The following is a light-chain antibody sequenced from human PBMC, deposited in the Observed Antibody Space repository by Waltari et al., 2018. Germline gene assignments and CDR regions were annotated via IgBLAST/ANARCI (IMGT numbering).Light chain of an antibody. CDR1: QSVSTN. V-gene: IGKV3-15*01. Sequence: EIVMTQSPATLSVSHGERATLSCRASQSVSTNLAWYQQKPGQAPSLLIYGASTRATGIPARFSGSGSGTEFTLTISSLQSEDFAVYYCQQHNNWPRTFGQGTKVEVK. CDR3: QQHNNWPRT. CDR2: GAS. J-gene: IGKJ1*01.